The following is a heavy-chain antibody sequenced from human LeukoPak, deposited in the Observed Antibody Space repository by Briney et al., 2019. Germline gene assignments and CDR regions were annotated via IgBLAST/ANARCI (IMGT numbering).Heavy chain of an antibody. J-gene: IGHJ5*02. CDR2: MNPNSGNT. D-gene: IGHD5-12*01. V-gene: IGHV1-8*01. CDR1: GYTFTSYD. CDR3: ARVVGVDWDAYANWFDP. Sequence: ASVKVSCKASGYTFTSYDINWVRQATGQGLEWMGWMNPNSGNTGYAQKFQGRVTMTRNTSISTAYMELSSLRSEDTAVYYCARVVGVDWDAYANWFDPWGQGTLVTVSS.